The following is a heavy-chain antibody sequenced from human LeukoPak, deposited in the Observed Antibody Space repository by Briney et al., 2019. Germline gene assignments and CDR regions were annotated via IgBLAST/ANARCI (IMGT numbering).Heavy chain of an antibody. J-gene: IGHJ5*02. CDR2: IYHSGST. CDR3: ARDRYNYDSSGSRWFDP. V-gene: IGHV4-4*02. CDR1: GGSISSSNW. Sequence: SGTLSLTCAVSGGSISSSNWWSWVRQPPGKGLEWIGEIYHSGSTNYNPSLRSRVTISVDTSKNQFSLKLRSVTAADTAVYYCARDRYNYDSSGSRWFDPWGQGTLVTVSS. D-gene: IGHD3-22*01.